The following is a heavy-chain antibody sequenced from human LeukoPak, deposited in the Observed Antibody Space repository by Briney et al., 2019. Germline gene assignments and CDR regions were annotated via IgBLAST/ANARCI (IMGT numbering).Heavy chain of an antibody. D-gene: IGHD2-2*01. CDR1: GYSISSGYY. Sequence: SETLSLTCTVSGYSISSGYYWGWIRQPPGKGLEWIGTIYHSGSTYYNPFLKSRVTISVDTSKNQFSLKLTSVTAADTAVYYCARVRGYCSSTICYRYYFDYWGQGTLVTVSS. V-gene: IGHV4-38-2*02. J-gene: IGHJ4*02. CDR2: IYHSGST. CDR3: ARVRGYCSSTICYRYYFDY.